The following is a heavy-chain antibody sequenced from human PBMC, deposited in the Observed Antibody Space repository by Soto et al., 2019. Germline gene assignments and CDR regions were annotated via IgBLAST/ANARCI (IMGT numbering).Heavy chain of an antibody. Sequence: GSLRLSCAASGFTFSSYSMNWVRQAPGKGLEWVSSISSSSSYIYYADSVKGRFTISRDNAKNSLYLQMNSLRAEDTAVYYCARGPDYGDFLFDYWGQGTLVTVSS. CDR2: ISSSSSYI. J-gene: IGHJ4*02. CDR3: ARGPDYGDFLFDY. CDR1: GFTFSSYS. V-gene: IGHV3-21*01. D-gene: IGHD4-17*01.